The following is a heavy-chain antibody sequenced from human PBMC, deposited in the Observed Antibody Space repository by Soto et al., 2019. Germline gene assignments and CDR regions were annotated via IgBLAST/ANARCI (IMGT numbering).Heavy chain of an antibody. CDR3: SRGILV. CDR2: ISYGGST. V-gene: IGHV4-31*03. Sequence: QVQLQESGPGLVKPSQTLSLTCTVSGGSINSGGYCWSWNRQHPGKGLDWIGCISYGGSTSYNPSLMSRVTISVDTSKNQFSLKLTSVTAADTAVYYCSRGILVWGQGALITVSS. J-gene: IGHJ4*02. D-gene: IGHD5-18*01. CDR1: GGSINSGGYC.